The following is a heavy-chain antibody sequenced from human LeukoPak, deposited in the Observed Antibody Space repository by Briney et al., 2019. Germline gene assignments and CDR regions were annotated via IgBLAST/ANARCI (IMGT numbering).Heavy chain of an antibody. CDR1: GFTFSGYA. CDR3: AKDEYGDYSRGY. J-gene: IGHJ4*02. CDR2: ISGSGGST. D-gene: IGHD4-17*01. Sequence: GGSLRLSCAASGFTFSGYAMSWVRQAPGKGLEWVSAISGSGGSTYYADSVKGRFTISRDNSKNTLYLQMNSLRAEDTAVYYCAKDEYGDYSRGYWGQGTLVTVSS. V-gene: IGHV3-23*01.